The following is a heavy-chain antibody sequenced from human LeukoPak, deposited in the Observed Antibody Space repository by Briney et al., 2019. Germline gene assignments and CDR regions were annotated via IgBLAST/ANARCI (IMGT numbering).Heavy chain of an antibody. CDR2: IYYSGST. CDR1: GGSISYHY. Sequence: SETLSLTCTVSGGSISYHYWSWIRQPPGKGLEWIGYIYYSGSTNYNPSLKSRVTISVDTSKNQFSLNLTSVTTADTAVYYCARVSCSSTSCPRRDALDVWGQGTMVTVSS. CDR3: ARVSCSSTSCPRRDALDV. V-gene: IGHV4-59*11. J-gene: IGHJ3*01. D-gene: IGHD2-2*01.